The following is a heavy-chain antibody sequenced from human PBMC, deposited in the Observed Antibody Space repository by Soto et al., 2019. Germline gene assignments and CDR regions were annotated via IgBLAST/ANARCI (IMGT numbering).Heavy chain of an antibody. CDR2: IYYSGST. CDR1: AGSINSGNYF. V-gene: IGHV4-61*01. J-gene: IGHJ5*02. Sequence: SETLSLTCTVSAGSINSGNYFWSWIRQPPGKGLEWIGYIYYSGSTNYNPSLKSRVTISVDTSKNQFSLKLSSVTAADTAVYYCARVPTNYYGSGTRFDPWGQGTLVTVSS. D-gene: IGHD3-10*01. CDR3: ARVPTNYYGSGTRFDP.